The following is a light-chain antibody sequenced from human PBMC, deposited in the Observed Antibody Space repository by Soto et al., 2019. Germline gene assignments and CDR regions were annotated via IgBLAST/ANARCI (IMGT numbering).Light chain of an antibody. CDR3: SSYTSSSNV. CDR2: DVS. J-gene: IGLJ1*01. CDR1: SRDVGGYNY. Sequence: QSVLTQPASVSGSPGQSITISCTGTSRDVGGYNYVSWYQQHPGKAPKLMIYDVSNRPSGVSNRFSGSKSGNTASLTISGLQAEDEADYYCSSYTSSSNVFGTGTKLTVL. V-gene: IGLV2-14*01.